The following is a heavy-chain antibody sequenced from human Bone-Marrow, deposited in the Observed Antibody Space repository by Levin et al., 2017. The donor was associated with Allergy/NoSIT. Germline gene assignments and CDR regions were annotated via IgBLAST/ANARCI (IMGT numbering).Heavy chain of an antibody. V-gene: IGHV1-69*02. D-gene: IGHD3-10*01. J-gene: IGHJ3*02. CDR3: APEHHYGNELSGAFDI. Sequence: ASVKVSCKVSAATFNSYTLNWVRRAPGQGLEWMGRIIPNLGVPMYAQKFQDRVTLTADKYTATVYMDLNSLTFEDTAVYYCAPEHHYGNELSGAFDIWGQGTMVTVSS. CDR1: AATFNSYT. CDR2: IIPNLGVP.